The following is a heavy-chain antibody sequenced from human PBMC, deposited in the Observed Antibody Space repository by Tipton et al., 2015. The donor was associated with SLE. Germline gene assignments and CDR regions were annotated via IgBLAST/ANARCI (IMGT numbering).Heavy chain of an antibody. CDR3: ARYSSSFLDYYYYGMDV. Sequence: GSLRLSCAASGFTFSSYEMNWVRQAPGKGLEWVSYISSSGRSIYYADSVRGRFTISRDNAKNSLYLQMNSLRAEDTAVYYCARYSSSFLDYYYYGMDVWGQGTTVTVSS. CDR1: GFTFSSYE. D-gene: IGHD6-6*01. CDR2: ISSSGRSI. J-gene: IGHJ6*02. V-gene: IGHV3-48*03.